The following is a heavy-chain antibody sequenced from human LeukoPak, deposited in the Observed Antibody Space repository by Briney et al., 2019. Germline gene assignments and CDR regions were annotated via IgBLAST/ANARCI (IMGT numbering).Heavy chain of an antibody. CDR2: HYPAYSHT. CDR1: GYRFTSYW. CDR3: AGQSISMVRGVHYFEY. J-gene: IGHJ4*02. Sequence: GESLKISCQGSGYRFTSYWIGWVGQMPAKGLEWMEIHYPAYSHTRYSPSFQGQVTISADKSISTAYLQWSRVMSSDRAMYYCAGQSISMVRGVHYFEYWGQGKLVTVSS. D-gene: IGHD3-10*01. V-gene: IGHV5-51*01.